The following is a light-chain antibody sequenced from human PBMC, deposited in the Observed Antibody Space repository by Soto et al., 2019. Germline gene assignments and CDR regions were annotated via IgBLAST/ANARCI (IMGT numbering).Light chain of an antibody. CDR2: AAS. J-gene: IGKJ1*01. V-gene: IGKV1D-12*01. Sequence: DIQMTQSPSSVSASVGDRVTITCRASQAISTWLAWYQQKPGKAPKLLSYAASKLQTGVPSRFSGSGSGTDFTLTISSLQPEDFATYYCQQANSFPRTFGQGTKVEIK. CDR1: QAISTW. CDR3: QQANSFPRT.